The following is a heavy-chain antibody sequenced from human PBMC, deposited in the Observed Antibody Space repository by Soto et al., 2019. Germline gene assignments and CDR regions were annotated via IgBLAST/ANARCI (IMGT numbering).Heavy chain of an antibody. J-gene: IGHJ6*02. D-gene: IGHD1-1*01. Sequence: SETLSLTCTVSGGSISSYYWSWIRQPPGKGLEWIGYIYYSGSTNYNPSLKSRVTISVDTSKNQFSLKLSSVTAADTAVYYCARGNAEGTWNYYYYYGMDVWGQGTTVTVSS. V-gene: IGHV4-59*01. CDR2: IYYSGST. CDR3: ARGNAEGTWNYYYYYGMDV. CDR1: GGSISSYY.